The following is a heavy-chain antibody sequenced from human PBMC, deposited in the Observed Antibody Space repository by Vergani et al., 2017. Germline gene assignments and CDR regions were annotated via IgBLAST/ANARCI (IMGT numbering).Heavy chain of an antibody. D-gene: IGHD3-22*01. CDR1: GFTFSTYA. CDR2: ISSDGGST. CDR3: AGPQGTSAYYYGGFNY. Sequence: EVQLLESGGGSVQPGGSLRLSCAASGFTFSTYAMTWVRQAPGKGLEWVSTISSDGGSTYYADSVKGRFTISRDNSKHTLSLQMNSLTAEDTAIYYCAGPQGTSAYYYGGFNYWGQGILVTVSS. V-gene: IGHV3-23*01. J-gene: IGHJ4*02.